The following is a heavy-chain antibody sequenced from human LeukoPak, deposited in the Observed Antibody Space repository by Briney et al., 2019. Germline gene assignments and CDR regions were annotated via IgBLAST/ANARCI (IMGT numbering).Heavy chain of an antibody. J-gene: IGHJ3*02. D-gene: IGHD3-16*02. CDR3: ARTTTYDYVWGSYRYTAFDI. CDR2: INPNSGGT. Sequence: ASVKVSCKASGYTFTGYYMHWVRQAPGQGLEWMGWINPNSGGTNYAQKFQGRVTMTRDTSISTAYMELSRLRSDDTAVYYCARTTTYDYVWGSYRYTAFDIWGQGTMVTVSS. V-gene: IGHV1-2*02. CDR1: GYTFTGYY.